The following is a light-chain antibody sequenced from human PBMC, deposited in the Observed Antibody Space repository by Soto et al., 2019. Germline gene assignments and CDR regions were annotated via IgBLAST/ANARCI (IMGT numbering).Light chain of an antibody. CDR2: GAS. CDR1: QSVSSSY. CDR3: QHYRTS. J-gene: IGKJ4*01. V-gene: IGKV3-20*01. Sequence: EIVLTQSPGTLSLSPGERATLSCRASQSVSSSYLAWYQQKPGQAPRQLIYGASSRATGIPDRFSGSGSGTDFTLPITRQEPEDFAVYYCQHYRTSFGGGTRVEIK.